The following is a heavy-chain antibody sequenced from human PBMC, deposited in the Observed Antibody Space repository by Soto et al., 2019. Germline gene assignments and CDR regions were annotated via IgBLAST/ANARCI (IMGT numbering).Heavy chain of an antibody. CDR2: IDGTSTFS. CDR3: AKNSGWFTD. V-gene: IGHV3-23*05. CDR1: GFTFSNND. D-gene: IGHD6-19*01. Sequence: XGSLNLSCLASGFTFSNNDMTWVRQAPGKGLEWVSTIDGTSTFSNYADSVEGRFTISRDNSRNTVYLQMNSLRADDTAVYYCAKNSGWFTDWGQGTLVTVSS. J-gene: IGHJ4*02.